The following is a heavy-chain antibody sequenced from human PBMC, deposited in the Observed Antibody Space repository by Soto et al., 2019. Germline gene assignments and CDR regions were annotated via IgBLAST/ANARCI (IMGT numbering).Heavy chain of an antibody. CDR2: TNAGNGNT. J-gene: IGHJ4*02. CDR3: ARDKITRRFDY. D-gene: IGHD1-20*01. CDR1: GYTFTSYD. V-gene: IGHV1-3*01. Sequence: ASVKVSFKASGYTFTSYDLHWVRQAPGQRLEWMGWTNAGNGNTKYSQKFQGRVTITRDTSASTAYMELSSLRSEDTAVYYCARDKITRRFDYWGQGTLVTVSS.